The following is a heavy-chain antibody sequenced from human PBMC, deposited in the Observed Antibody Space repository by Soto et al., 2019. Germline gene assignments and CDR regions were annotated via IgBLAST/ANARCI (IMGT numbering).Heavy chain of an antibody. CDR3: ARGGSVSSGYYAFDI. J-gene: IGHJ3*02. CDR2: INAGNGNT. Sequence: ASVKVSCKASGYTFTSYAMHWVRQAPGQRLEWMGWINAGNGNTKYSQKFQGRVTITRDTSASTAYMELSSLRSEDTAVYYCARGGSVSSGYYAFDIWGQGTMVTVSS. D-gene: IGHD3-22*01. V-gene: IGHV1-3*01. CDR1: GYTFTSYA.